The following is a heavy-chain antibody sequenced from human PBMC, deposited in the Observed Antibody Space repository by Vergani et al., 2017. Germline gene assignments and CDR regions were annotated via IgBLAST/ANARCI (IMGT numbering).Heavy chain of an antibody. D-gene: IGHD3-16*02. CDR3: ARDSSPNDYVWGSYRYWFDP. CDR1: GYTFTSYY. J-gene: IGHJ5*02. Sequence: QVQLVQSGAEVKKPGASVKVSCKASGYTFTSYYMHWVRQAPGQGLEWMGIINPSGGSTSYAQKFQGRVTMTRDTSTSTVYMELSSLRSEDTAVYYCARDSSPNDYVWGSYRYWFDPWGQGTLVTVSS. V-gene: IGHV1-46*01. CDR2: INPSGGST.